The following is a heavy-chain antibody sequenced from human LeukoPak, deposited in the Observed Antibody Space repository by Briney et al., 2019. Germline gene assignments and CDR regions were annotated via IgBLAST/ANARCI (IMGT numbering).Heavy chain of an antibody. CDR1: GYTFTSYG. Sequence: ASVKVSCKASGYTFTSYGISWVRQARGQGLEWMGWISAYNGNTNYAQKLQGRVTMTTDTSTSTAYMELRSLRSDDTAVYYCAGGPRITMVRGGQWYYYMDVWGKGTTVTISS. J-gene: IGHJ6*03. D-gene: IGHD3-10*01. V-gene: IGHV1-18*01. CDR3: AGGPRITMVRGGQWYYYMDV. CDR2: ISAYNGNT.